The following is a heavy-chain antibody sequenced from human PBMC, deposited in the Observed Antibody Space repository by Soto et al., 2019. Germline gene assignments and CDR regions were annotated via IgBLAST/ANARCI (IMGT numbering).Heavy chain of an antibody. Sequence: GWCVRHSCAAAGFTFSSYVMSWVRHATGKGLEWVSAISGSGGSTYYADSVKGRFTISRDNSKNTLYLQMNSLRAEDTAVYYCAKDGSYYDFWAGYYEHSGHDSWGQGT. CDR3: AKDGSYYDFWAGYYEHSGHDS. V-gene: IGHV3-23*01. D-gene: IGHD3-3*01. CDR2: ISGSGGST. CDR1: GFTFSSYV. J-gene: IGHJ4*02.